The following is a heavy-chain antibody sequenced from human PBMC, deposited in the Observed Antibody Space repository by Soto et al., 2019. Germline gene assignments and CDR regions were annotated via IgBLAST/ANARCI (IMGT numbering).Heavy chain of an antibody. J-gene: IGHJ6*02. Sequence: SQTLSHTCAISGDSVSSNSAGWNWIRQSPSRCLEWLGRTYYKSKWNNDYALSVKSRITINPDTSKNQFSLHLYSVTPEDTAVYYCTGITWFRGMDVWGQGTPVT. CDR2: TYYKSKWNN. CDR3: TGITWFRGMDV. V-gene: IGHV6-1*01. D-gene: IGHD3-10*01. CDR1: GDSVSSNSAG.